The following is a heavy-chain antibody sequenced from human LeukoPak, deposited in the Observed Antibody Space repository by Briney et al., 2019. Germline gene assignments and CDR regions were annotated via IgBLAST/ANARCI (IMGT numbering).Heavy chain of an antibody. D-gene: IGHD3-3*01. Sequence: PSETLSLTCTVSGGSISSYYWSWIRQPAGKGLEWIGRIYTSGSTNYNPSLKSRVTVSVDTSKNQFSLKLSSVTAADTAVYCCARNGVEGLYYYYYMDVWGKGTTVTVSS. CDR1: GGSISSYY. J-gene: IGHJ6*03. CDR3: ARNGVEGLYYYYYMDV. V-gene: IGHV4-4*07. CDR2: IYTSGST.